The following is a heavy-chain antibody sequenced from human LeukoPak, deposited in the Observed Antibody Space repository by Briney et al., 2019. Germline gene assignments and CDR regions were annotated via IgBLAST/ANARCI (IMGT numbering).Heavy chain of an antibody. Sequence: SETLSLTCTVSGGSISSHYWSWIRQPAGKGLEWIGRIYTSGSTNYNPSLKSRVTMSVDTSKNQFSLKLSSVTAADTAVYYCARANYIAVAGYFDYWGQGTLVTVSS. V-gene: IGHV4-4*07. D-gene: IGHD6-19*01. CDR2: IYTSGST. CDR1: GGSISSHY. J-gene: IGHJ4*02. CDR3: ARANYIAVAGYFDY.